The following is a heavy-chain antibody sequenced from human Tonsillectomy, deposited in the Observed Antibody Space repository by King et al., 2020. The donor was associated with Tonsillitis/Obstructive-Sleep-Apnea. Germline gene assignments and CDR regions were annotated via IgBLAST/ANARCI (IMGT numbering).Heavy chain of an antibody. V-gene: IGHV3-15*01. Sequence: VQLVESGGGLVKPGGSLRLSCAASGFTFSNAWMSWVRQAPGKGLEWVGRIKSKTDGGTTDYAAPVKGRFTISRDDSKNTLYLQMNSLKTEDTAVYYCTAGDVLRFLGGGYWGQGTLVTVSS. D-gene: IGHD3-3*01. J-gene: IGHJ4*02. CDR1: GFTFSNAW. CDR2: IKSKTDGGTT. CDR3: TAGDVLRFLGGGY.